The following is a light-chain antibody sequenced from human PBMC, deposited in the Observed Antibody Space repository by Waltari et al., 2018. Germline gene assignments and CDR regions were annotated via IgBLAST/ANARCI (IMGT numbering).Light chain of an antibody. CDR3: MQGTHWPYT. CDR1: RSLVHSDGNTH. Sequence: DVVMTQSPLSLSVTLGQTASISCTSRRSLVHSDGNTHLVWFHQRPGQSPRRLIYKVSNRDSGVPDRFGGSGSGSDFTLKISYVEAEDVGVYYCMQGTHWPYTFGQGTKLDIK. V-gene: IGKV2-30*02. CDR2: KVS. J-gene: IGKJ2*01.